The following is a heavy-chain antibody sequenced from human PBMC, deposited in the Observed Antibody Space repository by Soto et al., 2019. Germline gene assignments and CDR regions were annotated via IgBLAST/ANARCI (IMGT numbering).Heavy chain of an antibody. V-gene: IGHV5-10-1*01. CDR2: IDPSDSYT. CDR3: ARQGCSSTSCNHYYYYYGMDV. J-gene: IGHJ6*02. D-gene: IGHD2-2*01. Sequence: GESLKISCKGSGYSFTSYWISWVRQMPGKGLEWMGRIDPSDSYTNYSPSFQGHVTISADKSISTAYLQWSSLKASDTAMYYCARQGCSSTSCNHYYYYYGMDVWGQGTTVTVSS. CDR1: GYSFTSYW.